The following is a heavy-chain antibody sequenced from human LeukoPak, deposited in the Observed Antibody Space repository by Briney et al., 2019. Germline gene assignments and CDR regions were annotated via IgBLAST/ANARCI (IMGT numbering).Heavy chain of an antibody. CDR1: GFTFSSYA. V-gene: IGHV3-23*01. CDR2: ISGSGGST. J-gene: IGHJ4*02. D-gene: IGHD6-13*01. Sequence: GGSLRLSCAASGFTFSSYAMSWVRQAPGKGLEWVSAISGSGGSTYYADSVKGRFTISRDNSKNTLHLQMNSLRAEDTAVYYCASSSRRIAAAAKGAFDYWGQGTLVTVSS. CDR3: ASSSRRIAAAAKGAFDY.